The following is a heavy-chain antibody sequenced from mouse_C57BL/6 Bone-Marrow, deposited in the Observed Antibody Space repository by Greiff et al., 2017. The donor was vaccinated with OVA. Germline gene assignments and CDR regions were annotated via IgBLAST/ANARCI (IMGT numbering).Heavy chain of an antibody. Sequence: VQLQQPGAELVKPGASVKLSCKASGYTFTSYWMQWVKQRPGQGLEWIGEIDPSDSYTNYNQKFKGKATLTVDTSSSTAYMQLSSLTSEDSAVYFCALYGNSLAWFAYWGQGTLVTVSA. V-gene: IGHV1-50*01. J-gene: IGHJ3*01. D-gene: IGHD2-1*01. CDR2: IDPSDSYT. CDR1: GYTFTSYW. CDR3: ALYGNSLAWFAY.